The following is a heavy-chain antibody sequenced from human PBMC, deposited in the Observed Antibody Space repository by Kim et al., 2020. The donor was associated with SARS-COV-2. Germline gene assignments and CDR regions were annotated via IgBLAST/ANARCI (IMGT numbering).Heavy chain of an antibody. CDR2: IYHSGST. CDR3: ARDLYDSSGYYYPFDY. CDR1: GYSISSGYY. V-gene: IGHV4-38-2*02. D-gene: IGHD3-22*01. Sequence: SETLSLTCTVSGYSISSGYYWGWIRQPPGKGLEWIGSIYHSGSTYYNPSLKSRVTISVDTSKNQFSLKLSSVTAADTAVYYCARDLYDSSGYYYPFDYWGQGTLVTVSS. J-gene: IGHJ4*02.